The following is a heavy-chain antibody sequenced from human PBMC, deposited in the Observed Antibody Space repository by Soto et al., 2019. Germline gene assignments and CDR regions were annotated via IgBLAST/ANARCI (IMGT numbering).Heavy chain of an antibody. CDR3: ARSETAGHRGFDI. V-gene: IGHV1-69*06. CDR2: IIPTFGTA. CDR1: GDTFSSSA. Sequence: QVQLVQSGAEMREPGSSVKVSCKASGDTFSSSAINWLRQAPGQGPEWMGGIIPTFGTANYIEKFRGRVTITADTSTSTAYMEVSSLTSEDTAMYFCARSETAGHRGFDIWGQGTMVTVSS. D-gene: IGHD6-19*01. J-gene: IGHJ3*02.